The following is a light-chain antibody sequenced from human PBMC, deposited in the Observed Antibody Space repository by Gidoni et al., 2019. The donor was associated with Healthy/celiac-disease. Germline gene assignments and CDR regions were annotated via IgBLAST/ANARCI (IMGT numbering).Light chain of an antibody. CDR1: QSVSSY. Sequence: EIVLTQSPATLSLSPGERATLSCRASQSVSSYLAWYQQKPGQAPRLLIYDASNRATGIPARFSGSESETDFTLTISGLEPEDFAVYYCQRRSNWPPLTFGGXTKVEIK. J-gene: IGKJ4*01. CDR2: DAS. CDR3: QRRSNWPPLT. V-gene: IGKV3-11*01.